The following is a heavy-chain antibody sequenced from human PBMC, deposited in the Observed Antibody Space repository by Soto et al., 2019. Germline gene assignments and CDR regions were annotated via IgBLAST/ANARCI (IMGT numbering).Heavy chain of an antibody. CDR2: INPNSGGT. V-gene: IGHV1-2*04. CDR1: GYTFTGYY. D-gene: IGHD2-21*02. CDR3: ATEGRWDCGGDCYLDY. J-gene: IGHJ4*02. Sequence: QVQLVQSGAEVKKPGASVKVSCKASGYTFTGYYMHWVRQAPGQGLEWMGWINPNSGGTNYAQKYQGWVTMTRDTSISTAYMELSRLRSDDTAVYYCATEGRWDCGGDCYLDYWGQGTLVTVSS.